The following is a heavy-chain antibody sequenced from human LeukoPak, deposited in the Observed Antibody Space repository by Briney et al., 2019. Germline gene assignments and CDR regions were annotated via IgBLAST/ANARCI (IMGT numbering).Heavy chain of an antibody. V-gene: IGHV3-66*01. CDR1: GFTVSSNY. Sequence: QSGGSLRLSCAASGFTVSSNYMSWVRQAPGKGLEWVSVIYSGGSTYYADSVKGRFTISRGNSKNTLYLQMNSLRAEDTAVYYCARDSDYGVDYFDYWGQGTLVTVSS. CDR3: ARDSDYGVDYFDY. J-gene: IGHJ4*02. CDR2: IYSGGST. D-gene: IGHD4-17*01.